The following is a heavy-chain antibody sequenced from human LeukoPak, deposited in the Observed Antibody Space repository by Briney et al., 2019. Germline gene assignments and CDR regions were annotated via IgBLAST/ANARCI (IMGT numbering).Heavy chain of an antibody. CDR1: GGSISSYY. J-gene: IGHJ3*02. CDR3: ARVRGKWEPLDAFDI. V-gene: IGHV4-59*01. D-gene: IGHD1-26*01. Sequence: SETLSLTCTVSGGSISSYYWSWIRQPPGKGLEWIGYIYYRGSTNYNPSLKSRVTISVDTSKNQFSLKLSSVTAADTAVYYCARVRGKWEPLDAFDIWGQGTMVTVSS. CDR2: IYYRGST.